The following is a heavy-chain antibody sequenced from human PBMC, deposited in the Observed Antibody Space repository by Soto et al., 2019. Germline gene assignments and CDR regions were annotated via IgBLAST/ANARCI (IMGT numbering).Heavy chain of an antibody. V-gene: IGHV1-18*04. D-gene: IGHD3-3*01. CDR3: ARDRYDFWSGVSYYYYYGMDV. Sequence: ASVKVSCKASGYTFTSYGISWVRQAPGQGLEWMGWISAYNGNTNYAQKLQGRVTMTTDTSTSTAYMELRSLRSDDTAVYYCARDRYDFWSGVSYYYYYGMDVWGQGTTVTVSS. CDR1: GYTFTSYG. J-gene: IGHJ6*02. CDR2: ISAYNGNT.